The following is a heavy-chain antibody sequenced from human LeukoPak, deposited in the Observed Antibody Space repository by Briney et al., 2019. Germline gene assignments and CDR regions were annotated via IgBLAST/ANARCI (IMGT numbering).Heavy chain of an antibody. CDR1: GFTFSSYA. J-gene: IGHJ4*02. CDR3: AKDHLVAHVFDY. D-gene: IGHD5-12*01. V-gene: IGHV3-23*01. Sequence: GGSLRLSCAASGFTFSSYAMSCVRQAPGKGLEWVSAISGSGGSTYYADSVKGRFTISRDNSKNTLYLQMNSLRAEDTAVYYCAKDHLVAHVFDYWGQGTLVTVSS. CDR2: ISGSGGST.